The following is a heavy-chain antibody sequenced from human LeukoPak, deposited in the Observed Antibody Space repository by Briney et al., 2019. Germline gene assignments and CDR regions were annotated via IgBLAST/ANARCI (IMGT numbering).Heavy chain of an antibody. Sequence: SVKVSCKASGGTFSSYAISWARQAPGQGLEWMGGIIPIFGTANYAQKFQGRVTITADESTSTAYMELSSLRSEDTAVYYCAVWFGELGYFDYWGQGTLVTVSS. V-gene: IGHV1-69*13. J-gene: IGHJ4*02. CDR2: IIPIFGTA. CDR3: AVWFGELGYFDY. D-gene: IGHD3-10*01. CDR1: GGTFSSYA.